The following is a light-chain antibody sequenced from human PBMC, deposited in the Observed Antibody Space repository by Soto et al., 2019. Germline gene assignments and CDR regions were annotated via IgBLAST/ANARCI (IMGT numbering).Light chain of an antibody. Sequence: EIVLTQSPGTLSLSPGERATLSCRASQSVSSSYLAWYQQKPGQAPRLLIYGASSRATGIPDRFSGSGSGTDFTLTISRLEPEDFAVYYCQQYGSSPRVHTFGQGTRLEI. V-gene: IGKV3-20*01. CDR1: QSVSSSY. CDR3: QQYGSSPRVHT. CDR2: GAS. J-gene: IGKJ5*01.